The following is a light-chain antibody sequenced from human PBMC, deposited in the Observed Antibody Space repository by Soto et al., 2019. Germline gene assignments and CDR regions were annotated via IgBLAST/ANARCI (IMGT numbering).Light chain of an antibody. CDR3: QQCDSSPWP. V-gene: IGKV3-20*01. Sequence: EFVLTQAPGTLSLSPGARVTLSCRASQRVSSSCLAWYQQKPGQAPRLLIFGASNRATGIPDRFSGSGSGTDFTLTISTLEPEDFAVYYCQQCDSSPWPFGQGTKVDIK. J-gene: IGKJ1*01. CDR2: GAS. CDR1: QRVSSSC.